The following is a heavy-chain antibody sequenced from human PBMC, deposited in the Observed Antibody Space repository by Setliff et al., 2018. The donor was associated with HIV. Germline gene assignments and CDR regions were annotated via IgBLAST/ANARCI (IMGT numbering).Heavy chain of an antibody. CDR2: IYTSGST. D-gene: IGHD2-21*01. J-gene: IGHJ6*03. Sequence: SETLSLTCTVADGSISTGSYYWSWVRQPAGRGLEWIGRIYTSGSTNYNPSLKSRVTMSVDTSKNQFSLNLTSVTAADTAVYYCARYCGGDCYPSAYYMDVWGKGTTVTVSS. CDR1: DGSISTGSYY. V-gene: IGHV4-61*02. CDR3: ARYCGGDCYPSAYYMDV.